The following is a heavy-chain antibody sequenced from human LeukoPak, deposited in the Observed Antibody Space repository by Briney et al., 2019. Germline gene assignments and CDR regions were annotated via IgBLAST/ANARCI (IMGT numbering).Heavy chain of an antibody. V-gene: IGHV4-38-2*02. D-gene: IGHD4-23*01. J-gene: IGHJ5*02. CDR1: GYSIRTDYY. Sequence: PSETLSLICTVSGYSIRTDYYWGWIRQPPGKGLEWIGSIYYSGSTYYNPSLKSRVTISVDTSKNQFSLKLSSVTAADTAVYYCARNRGGYWFDPWGQGTLVTVSS. CDR2: IYYSGST. CDR3: ARNRGGYWFDP.